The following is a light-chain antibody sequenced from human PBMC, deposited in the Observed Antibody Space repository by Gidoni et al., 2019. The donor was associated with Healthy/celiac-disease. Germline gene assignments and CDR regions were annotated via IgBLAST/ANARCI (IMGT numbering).Light chain of an antibody. J-gene: IGLJ2*01. CDR3: CSYAGSYTFDVV. CDR1: SSDVGGYNY. Sequence: QSALTPPRPVSGSPGPSVTISCTGTSSDVGGYNYVSWYQQHPGKAPKLMIYDVSKRPSGVPDRFSGSKSGNTASLTISGLQAEDEADYYCCSYAGSYTFDVVFGGGTKLTVL. V-gene: IGLV2-11*01. CDR2: DVS.